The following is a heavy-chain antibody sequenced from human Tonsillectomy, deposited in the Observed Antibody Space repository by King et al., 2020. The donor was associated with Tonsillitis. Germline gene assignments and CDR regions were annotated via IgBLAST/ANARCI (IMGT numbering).Heavy chain of an antibody. V-gene: IGHV5-51*01. Sequence: QLVQSGAEVKKPGGSLKISCKGSGYTFTNYWIGWVRQMPGKGLEWMGLIYPGDSDTRYSPSFQGQVTISADKSISTAYLQWSSLKASDTAMYYCARRGPIEVAGNPAGDYWGQGTLVTVSS. D-gene: IGHD6-19*01. CDR1: GYTFTNYW. CDR2: IYPGDSDT. J-gene: IGHJ4*02. CDR3: ARRGPIEVAGNPAGDY.